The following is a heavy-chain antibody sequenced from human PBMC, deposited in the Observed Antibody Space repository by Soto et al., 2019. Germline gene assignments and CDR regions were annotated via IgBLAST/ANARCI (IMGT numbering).Heavy chain of an antibody. D-gene: IGHD2-2*01. CDR2: ISGSGGST. J-gene: IGHJ4*02. CDR3: ARSAYCSSTSCYGY. Sequence: EVQLLESGGGLVQPGGSLRLSCAASGFTFSSYAMSGVRQAPGKGLEWVSAISGSGGSTYYTDSVKGRFTISRDNSKNTLYLQMNSLRAEDTAVYYCARSAYCSSTSCYGYWGQGTLVTVSS. V-gene: IGHV3-23*01. CDR1: GFTFSSYA.